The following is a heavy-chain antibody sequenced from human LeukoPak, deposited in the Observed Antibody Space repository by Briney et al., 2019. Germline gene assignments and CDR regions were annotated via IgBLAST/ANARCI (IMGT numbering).Heavy chain of an antibody. CDR2: ISWDSVSL. CDR3: TNLAWASGMDV. D-gene: IGHD1-26*01. CDR1: GFTFVEYA. J-gene: IGHJ6*02. Sequence: GRSLRLSYAASGFTFVEYAMHWVRQVPGKGLEWVSGISWDSVSLGYADSVKGRFTISRDNAKNSLYLQMNSLRPEDTALYYCTNLAWASGMDVGGQGTTVTVSS. V-gene: IGHV3-9*01.